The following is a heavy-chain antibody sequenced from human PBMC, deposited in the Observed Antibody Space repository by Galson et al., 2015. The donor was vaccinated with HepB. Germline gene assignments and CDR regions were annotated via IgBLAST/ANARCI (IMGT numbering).Heavy chain of an antibody. CDR2: IWYDGSNK. Sequence: SLRLSCAASGFTFSSYGMHWVRQAPGKGLEWVAVIWYDGSNKYYADSVKGRFTISRDNSKNTLYLQMNSLRAEDTAVYYCARGYCSSTSCSYYYYYYCMDVWGKGTTVTVSS. V-gene: IGHV3-33*01. CDR3: ARGYCSSTSCSYYYYYYCMDV. D-gene: IGHD2-2*01. CDR1: GFTFSSYG. J-gene: IGHJ6*03.